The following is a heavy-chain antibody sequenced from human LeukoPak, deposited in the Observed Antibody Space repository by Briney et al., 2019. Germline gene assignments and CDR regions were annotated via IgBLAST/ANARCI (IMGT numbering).Heavy chain of an antibody. CDR3: GYVTPDY. D-gene: IGHD1-14*01. J-gene: IGHJ4*02. Sequence: SETLSLTCNVSGGSVSRSSYYWGWIRQPLGKGLEWIGNIYYSGSTYYNPSLKSRVTISVDTSKNQFSLELNSVTAADTAVYYCGYVTPDYWGQGTLVTVSS. CDR1: GGSVSRSSYY. CDR2: IYYSGST. V-gene: IGHV4-39*01.